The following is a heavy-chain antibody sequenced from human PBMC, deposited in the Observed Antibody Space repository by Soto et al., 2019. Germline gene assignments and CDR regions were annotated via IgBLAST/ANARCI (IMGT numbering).Heavy chain of an antibody. CDR1: GYTFTDYH. CDR2: VTPRSGEV. CDR3: ARVPILGPTGDFDY. Sequence: QVHLVQSGAEVKTPGDSVKVSCQASGYTFTDYHIHWVRQAPGQGLEWMGRVTPRSGEVYYSPKFQGRVTLTRDTSISTAYMELTTLKFDDTAVFYCARVPILGPTGDFDYWGQGTLATVSS. V-gene: IGHV1-2*02. D-gene: IGHD1-26*01. J-gene: IGHJ4*02.